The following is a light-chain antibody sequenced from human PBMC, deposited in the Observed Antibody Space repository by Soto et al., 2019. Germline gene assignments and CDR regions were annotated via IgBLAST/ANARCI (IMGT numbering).Light chain of an antibody. CDR2: SVS. Sequence: DIQMTKSPSSLSASVGDRVTITCRASQGIGNDVGWYQQKPGKAPRRLIYSVSGLQSGVPSRFSGSASGTEFTLTINSLQPEDFATYYCLQHHSYPWAFGQGTTVEIK. V-gene: IGKV1-17*01. CDR3: LQHHSYPWA. CDR1: QGIGND. J-gene: IGKJ1*01.